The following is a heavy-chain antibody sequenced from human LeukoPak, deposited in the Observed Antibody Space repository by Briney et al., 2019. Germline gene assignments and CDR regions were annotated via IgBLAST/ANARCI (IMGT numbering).Heavy chain of an antibody. CDR2: ISGSGGST. CDR1: GFTFSSYA. J-gene: IGHJ6*02. V-gene: IGHV3-23*01. CDR3: AKVHESWGYYYGMDV. D-gene: IGHD6-13*01. Sequence: GGSLRLSCAASGFTFSSYAMSWVRQAPGKGLEWVSAISGSGGSTYYADSVKGRFTISRDNSKNTLYLQMNSLRAEDTAVYYCAKVHESWGYYYGMDVWGQGTTVTVSS.